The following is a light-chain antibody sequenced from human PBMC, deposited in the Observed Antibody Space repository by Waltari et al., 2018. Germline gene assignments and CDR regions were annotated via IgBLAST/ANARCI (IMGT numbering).Light chain of an antibody. J-gene: IGLJ2*01. CDR3: QVWDSTSDHVV. CDR2: DDS. V-gene: IGLV3-21*02. CDR1: TIADKS. Sequence: YVLTQPPSVSVAPGQTAKITCGGDTIADKSVNWYKQRPGQAPVLVVYDDSDRPSGIPERFSGSNSGKATLTISRVEAGDEADYYCQVWDSTSDHVVFGGGTKLTVL.